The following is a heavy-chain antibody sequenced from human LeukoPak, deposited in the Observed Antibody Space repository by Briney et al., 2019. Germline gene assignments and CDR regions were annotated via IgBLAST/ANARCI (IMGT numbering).Heavy chain of an antibody. CDR1: AYSISSGYF. D-gene: IGHD6-6*01. CDR3: ARLLRGSSSSSFDY. V-gene: IGHV4-38-2*01. J-gene: IGHJ4*02. CDR2: IYHSGST. Sequence: SETLSLTCAVSAYSISSGYFWGWIRQPPGKGLEWIGSIYHSGSTYYNPSLESRVTISVDTSKNQFSLKLSSVTAADTAVYYCARLLRGSSSSSFDYWGQGALVTVSS.